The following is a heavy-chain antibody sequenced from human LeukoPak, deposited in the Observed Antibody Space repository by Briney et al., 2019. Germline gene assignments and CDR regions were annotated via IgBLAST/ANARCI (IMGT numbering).Heavy chain of an antibody. CDR1: GGSISSHY. V-gene: IGHV4-59*08. D-gene: IGHD3-10*01. CDR3: VRAPRGAVYYYGMDV. CDR2: IYYSGST. J-gene: IGHJ6*02. Sequence: PSETLSLTYTVSGGSISSHYWSWIRQPPGKGLEWIGYIYYSGSTNYNPSLKSRVTISMDTSKNQFSLNLSSVTAADTAVYYCVRAPRGAVYYYGMDVWGQGTTVTVSS.